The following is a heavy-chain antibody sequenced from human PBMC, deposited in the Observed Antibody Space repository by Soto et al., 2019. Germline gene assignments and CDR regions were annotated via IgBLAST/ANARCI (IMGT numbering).Heavy chain of an antibody. V-gene: IGHV3-30*18. CDR1: GFTFRTYG. CDR3: AKDPQPQSASWPSAY. J-gene: IGHJ4*02. D-gene: IGHD2-2*01. CDR2: ISWDGGNK. Sequence: QVQLVESGGGVVQPGRSLRLSCAASGFTFRTYGMNWVRQAPGKGLEWVALISWDGGNKYYADSVRGRFTISRDNSKDRLYLQMSILTPDDTAVYYCAKDPQPQSASWPSAYWGQGTLVTVSS.